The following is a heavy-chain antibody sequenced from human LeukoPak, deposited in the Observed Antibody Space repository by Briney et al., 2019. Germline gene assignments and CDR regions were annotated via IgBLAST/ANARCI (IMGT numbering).Heavy chain of an antibody. CDR1: GFTFSSYW. V-gene: IGHV3-7*04. CDR3: ARGEYYYDGGY. J-gene: IGHJ4*02. Sequence: GGSLRLSCAASGFTFSSYWMSWVRQAPGKGLEWVANIKQDGSQKYYVDSVKGRFTISRDNAKNSLFLQMNSLRAEETAVYYCARGEYYYDGGYWGQGTLVTVSA. CDR2: IKQDGSQK. D-gene: IGHD3-22*01.